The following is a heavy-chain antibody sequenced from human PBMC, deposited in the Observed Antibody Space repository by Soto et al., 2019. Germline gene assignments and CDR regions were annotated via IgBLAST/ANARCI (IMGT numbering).Heavy chain of an antibody. D-gene: IGHD2-15*01. Sequence: EVQLLESGGGLVQPGGSLRLSCAASGFTFSSYAMSWVRQAPGKGLEWVSAISGSGGSTYYADSVKGRFTIARDNSKNTLYLQLNSLRAEDTAVYYCAKNRVVVVVGATINWFDPWGQGTLVTVSS. V-gene: IGHV3-23*01. CDR2: ISGSGGST. CDR3: AKNRVVVVVGATINWFDP. CDR1: GFTFSSYA. J-gene: IGHJ5*02.